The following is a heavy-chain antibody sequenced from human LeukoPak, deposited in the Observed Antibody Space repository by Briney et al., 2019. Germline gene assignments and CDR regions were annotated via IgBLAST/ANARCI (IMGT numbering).Heavy chain of an antibody. J-gene: IGHJ4*02. CDR3: AKDIASYGSGSYDY. D-gene: IGHD3-10*01. Sequence: GSLRLSCAASGLTLSSYWMSWVRQAPGEGLEWVANIKEDGSEKYYVDSVKGRFTISRDNAKNSLYLQMNSLRAEDTALYYCAKDIASYGSGSYDYWGQGTLVTVSS. CDR2: IKEDGSEK. V-gene: IGHV3-7*03. CDR1: GLTLSSYW.